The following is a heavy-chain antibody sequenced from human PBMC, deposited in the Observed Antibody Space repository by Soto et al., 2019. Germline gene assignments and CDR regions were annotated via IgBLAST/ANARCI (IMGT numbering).Heavy chain of an antibody. V-gene: IGHV4-31*03. D-gene: IGHD3-10*01. Sequence: QVQLQESGPGLVKPSQTLSLTCTVSGGSISSGGYYWSWIRQHPGKGLEWIGYIYYTGSTYYNPSLKSRVTIXVXTXXNQFSLKLSFVTAADTAVYYCATLYMVRGVRTFDYWGQGTLVTVSS. CDR3: ATLYMVRGVRTFDY. J-gene: IGHJ4*02. CDR2: IYYTGST. CDR1: GGSISSGGYY.